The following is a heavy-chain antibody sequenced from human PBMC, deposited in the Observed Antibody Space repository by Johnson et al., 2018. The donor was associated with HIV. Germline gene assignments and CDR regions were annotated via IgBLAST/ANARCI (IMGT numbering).Heavy chain of an antibody. D-gene: IGHD7-27*01. CDR1: GFTFTTYG. Sequence: QVQLVESGGGVVQPGGSLRLSCAASGFTFTTYGMHWVRQAPGKGLEWVAFIRYDGSNKYYVASVKGRFTISRDNFKNTLYLQMNSLRAEDTAVYYCARPRTGSDAFDIWGQGTMVTVSS. CDR3: ARPRTGSDAFDI. V-gene: IGHV3-30*02. CDR2: IRYDGSNK. J-gene: IGHJ3*02.